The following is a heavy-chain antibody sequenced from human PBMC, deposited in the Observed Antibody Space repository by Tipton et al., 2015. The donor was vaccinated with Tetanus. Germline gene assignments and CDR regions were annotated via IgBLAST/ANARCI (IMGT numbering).Heavy chain of an antibody. V-gene: IGHV4-59*01. D-gene: IGHD3-3*01. J-gene: IGHJ6*02. CDR1: GGSISSYY. Sequence: TLSLTCTVSGGSISSYYWSWIRQPPGKGLEWIGYIYYSGSTNYNPSLKSRVTISVDTSKNQFSLKLSSVTAADTAVYYCARTKRKTIFGVVIPSYGMDVWGQGTTVTVSS. CDR2: IYYSGST. CDR3: ARTKRKTIFGVVIPSYGMDV.